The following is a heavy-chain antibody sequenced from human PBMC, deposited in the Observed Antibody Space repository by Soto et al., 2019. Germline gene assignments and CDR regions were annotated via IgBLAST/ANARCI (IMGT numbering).Heavy chain of an antibody. CDR1: GGSVRSGSYS. Sequence: SETLSLTCTVSGGSVRSGSYSWSWIRQPPGKGLEWIGYIYYSGRTNYNPSLKSRVTISVDTSKNQFSLKLSSVTAADTAVYYCERISGYSYGLPPDFDDWGQGTLVTVPS. CDR2: IYYSGRT. CDR3: ERISGYSYGLPPDFDD. V-gene: IGHV4-61*01. D-gene: IGHD5-18*01. J-gene: IGHJ4*02.